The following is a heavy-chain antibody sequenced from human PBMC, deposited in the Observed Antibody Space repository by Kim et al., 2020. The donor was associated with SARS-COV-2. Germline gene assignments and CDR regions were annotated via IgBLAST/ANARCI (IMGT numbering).Heavy chain of an antibody. Sequence: GGSLRLSCAASGFTFSSYEMNWVRQAPGKGLEWVSYIRCSGSTIYYADSVKGRFTISRDNAKNSLYLQMNSLRSEDTAVYYCGGILSLSAYWGQGTLVTGPS. V-gene: IGHV3-48*03. CDR3: GGILSLSAY. CDR1: GFTFSSYE. J-gene: IGHJ4*02. D-gene: IGHD6-13*01. CDR2: IRCSGSTI.